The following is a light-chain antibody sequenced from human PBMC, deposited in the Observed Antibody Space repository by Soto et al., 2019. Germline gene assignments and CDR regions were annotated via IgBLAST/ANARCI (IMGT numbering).Light chain of an antibody. CDR1: QSVSSTF. CDR2: GTS. J-gene: IGKJ1*01. CDR3: QHYHDSPPTWT. V-gene: IGKV3-20*01. Sequence: EVVLTQSPGTLSLSPGEGATLSCRASQSVSSTFLAWYQQKPGQAPRLLIYGTSSRATGIPDRFSGSGSGTDFTLTISRLEPEDFAVYYCQHYHDSPPTWTLGQGTQVEIK.